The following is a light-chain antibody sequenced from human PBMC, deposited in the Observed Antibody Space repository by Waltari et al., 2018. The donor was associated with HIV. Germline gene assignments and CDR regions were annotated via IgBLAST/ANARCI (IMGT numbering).Light chain of an antibody. CDR2: WAS. V-gene: IGKV4-1*01. J-gene: IGKJ4*02. Sequence: DLVMTQSPAPLAVSPGEGAPDHCKSNQRFFRDSNKNTYLAMYQQKPGQPPKLRFRWASTREFGVPDRISGSGSGTEFTLTISSLQAEDVAVYGCQQYFSLPVTFGGGTKVEI. CDR1: QRFFRDSNKNTY. CDR3: QQYFSLPVT.